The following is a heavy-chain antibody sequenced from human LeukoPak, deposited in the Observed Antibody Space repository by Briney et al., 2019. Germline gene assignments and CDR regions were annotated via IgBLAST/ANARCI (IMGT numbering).Heavy chain of an antibody. CDR3: AKDTFRTGTIGDFDY. J-gene: IGHJ4*02. V-gene: IGHV3-23*01. D-gene: IGHD1-7*01. CDR2: ISGSGGST. CDR1: GFTFSSYA. Sequence: GGSLRLSCAASGFTFSSYAMSWVRQALGKGLEWVSAISGSGGSTYYADSVKGRFTISRDNSKNTLYLQMNSLRAEDTAVYYCAKDTFRTGTIGDFDYWGQGTLVTVSS.